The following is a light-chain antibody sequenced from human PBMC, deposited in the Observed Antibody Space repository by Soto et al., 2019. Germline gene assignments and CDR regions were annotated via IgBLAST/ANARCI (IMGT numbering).Light chain of an antibody. CDR1: QSVSSSY. CDR2: GAS. J-gene: IGKJ1*01. V-gene: IGKV3-20*01. Sequence: GVSQSPGTLSLSTGERATLSCRASQSVSSSYLAWYQQKPGQAPRLLIYGASSRATGIPDRFSGSGSGTDFTLTISRLEPEDFAVYYCQQYGSPSWTFGQGTKV. CDR3: QQYGSPSWT.